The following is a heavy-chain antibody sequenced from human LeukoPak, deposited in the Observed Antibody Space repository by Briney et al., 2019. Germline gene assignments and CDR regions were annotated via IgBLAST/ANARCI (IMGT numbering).Heavy chain of an antibody. CDR3: AKDVGRDGYLIQV. Sequence: GGSLRLSCAASGFTFSSYGMHWVRQAPGKGLEWVAVISYDGRNKYYADSVKGRFTISRDNSKNTLYLQMNSLRAEDTAVYYCAKDVGRDGYLIQVWGQGTLVTVSS. D-gene: IGHD5-24*01. CDR2: ISYDGRNK. J-gene: IGHJ4*02. CDR1: GFTFSSYG. V-gene: IGHV3-30*18.